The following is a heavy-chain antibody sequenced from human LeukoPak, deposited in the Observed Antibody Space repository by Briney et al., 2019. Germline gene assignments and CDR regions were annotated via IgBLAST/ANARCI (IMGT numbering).Heavy chain of an antibody. CDR2: VSDSGST. CDR1: GGSISSHY. Sequence: SETLSLTCTVSGGSISSHYWSWIRQPPGKGLEWIGYVSDSGSTNYNPSLKSRVTVSVDTSKDQFSRKLTSVTAADTAVYYCARTGSSWPLYYYYYMDVWGKGTTVTVSS. J-gene: IGHJ6*03. CDR3: ARTGSSWPLYYYYYMDV. V-gene: IGHV4-59*11. D-gene: IGHD6-13*01.